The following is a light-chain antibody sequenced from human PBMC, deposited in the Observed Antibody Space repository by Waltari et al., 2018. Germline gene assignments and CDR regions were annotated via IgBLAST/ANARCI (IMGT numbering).Light chain of an antibody. J-gene: IGKJ4*01. CDR2: GAS. V-gene: IGKV1-39*01. CDR3: QQSYSTPPT. CDR1: QSISTY. Sequence: DIQVTQSPSSLSTSVGDRVTITCRASQSISTYVNWYQQKPGKAPKLLIYGASTLQSGVPSRFSGSWSGAYFTLTISNLQREDFATYYCQQSYSTPPTFGGGTKVEI.